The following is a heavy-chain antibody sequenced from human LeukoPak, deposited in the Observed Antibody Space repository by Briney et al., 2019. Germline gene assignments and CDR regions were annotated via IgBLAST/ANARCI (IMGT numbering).Heavy chain of an antibody. CDR1: GFTFSSYE. CDR2: ISSSGSTI. J-gene: IGHJ3*02. D-gene: IGHD4-17*01. V-gene: IGHV3-48*03. CDR3: ARENYGDYGDAFDI. Sequence: PGGSLRLSCAASGFTFSSYEMNWVRQAPGKGLEWISYISSSGSTIYYADSVKGRFTVSSDNADNSLYLQMNSLRAEDTAVYYCARENYGDYGDAFDIWGQGTMVTVSS.